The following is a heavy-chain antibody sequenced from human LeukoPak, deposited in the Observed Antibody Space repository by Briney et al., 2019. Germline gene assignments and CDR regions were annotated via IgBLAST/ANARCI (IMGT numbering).Heavy chain of an antibody. V-gene: IGHV3-74*01. CDR1: GFTFSSYW. Sequence: GSLRLPCAASGFTFSSYWMHWVRQAPGKGLVWVSRINTDGSSPNYADSVRGRFTISRDNAKNTLYLQMNSLRAEDTAVYYCARFEYSSSSGLYWGQGILVAVSS. D-gene: IGHD6-6*01. J-gene: IGHJ4*02. CDR2: INTDGSSP. CDR3: ARFEYSSSSGLY.